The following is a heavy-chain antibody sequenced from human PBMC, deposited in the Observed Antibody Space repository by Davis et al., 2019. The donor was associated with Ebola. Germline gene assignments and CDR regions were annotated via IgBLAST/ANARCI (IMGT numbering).Heavy chain of an antibody. J-gene: IGHJ6*02. CDR1: GFTFSSYG. CDR3: ARRQWELHYYAMDV. Sequence: GESLKISCAASGFTFSSYGMHWVRQAPGKGLEWVAVIWYDGSNKYYADSVKGRFTISRDNSKNTLYLQMKSLRAEDTAVYYCARRQWELHYYAMDVWGRGTTVAVSS. D-gene: IGHD1-26*01. CDR2: IWYDGSNK. V-gene: IGHV3-33*01.